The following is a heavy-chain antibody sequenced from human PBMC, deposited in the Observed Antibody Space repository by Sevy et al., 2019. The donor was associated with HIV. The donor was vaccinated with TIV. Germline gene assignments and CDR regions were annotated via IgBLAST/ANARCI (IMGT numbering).Heavy chain of an antibody. CDR2: ISYDGSNK. D-gene: IGHD6-19*01. Sequence: GGSLRLSRAASGFTFSSYGMHWVRQAPGKGLEWVAVISYDGSNKYYADSVKGRFTISRDNSKNTLYLQMNSLRAEDTAVYYCAKGRYSSGWYAYYYYYGMDVWGQGTTVTVSS. J-gene: IGHJ6*02. CDR3: AKGRYSSGWYAYYYYYGMDV. V-gene: IGHV3-30*18. CDR1: GFTFSSYG.